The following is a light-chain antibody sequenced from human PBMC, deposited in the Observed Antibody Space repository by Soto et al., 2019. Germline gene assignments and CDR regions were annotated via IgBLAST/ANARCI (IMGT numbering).Light chain of an antibody. J-gene: IGLJ1*01. CDR3: QSYDSSLSGYV. V-gene: IGLV1-40*01. CDR1: SSNIGAGYD. Sequence: QSVLTQPPSVSGAPGQRVTNSCTGSSSNIGAGYDVHWYQQLPGTAPKLLIYGNSNRPSGVPDRFSGSKSGTSASLAITGLQAEDEADYYGQSYDSSLSGYVFGTETKVTVL. CDR2: GNS.